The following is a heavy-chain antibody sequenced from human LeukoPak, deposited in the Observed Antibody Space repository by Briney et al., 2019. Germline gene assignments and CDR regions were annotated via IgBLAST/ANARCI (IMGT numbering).Heavy chain of an antibody. Sequence: SETLSLTCTVSGGSISGYYWSWIRQPAGKGLEWIGHIYTSGSTNYNPSLKSRVTMSVDTSKNQFSLKLSSVTVADTAVYYCARELSSGVYSENYYFGYWGQGTLVTVSS. J-gene: IGHJ4*02. D-gene: IGHD5-12*01. CDR1: GGSISGYY. CDR3: ARELSSGVYSENYYFGY. V-gene: IGHV4-4*07. CDR2: IYTSGST.